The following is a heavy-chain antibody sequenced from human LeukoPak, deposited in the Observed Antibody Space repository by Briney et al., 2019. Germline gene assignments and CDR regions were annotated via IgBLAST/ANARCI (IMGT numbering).Heavy chain of an antibody. D-gene: IGHD6-19*01. J-gene: IGHJ4*02. Sequence: QAGGSLRLSCAASPGITFSDYWMNWVCQAPGKGLEWVAIIRQDGREKLYLDSVKGRFTISRDNAKSSVYLQINSLRAEDTAVYYCVGGIGWQPDYWGEGTQVTVSS. CDR1: PGITFSDYW. CDR3: VGGIGWQPDY. V-gene: IGHV3-7*03. CDR2: IRQDGREK.